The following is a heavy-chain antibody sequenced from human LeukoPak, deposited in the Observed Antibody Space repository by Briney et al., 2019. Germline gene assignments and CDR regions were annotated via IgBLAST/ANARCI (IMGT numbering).Heavy chain of an antibody. Sequence: SETLSLTCAVYGGSLSGYYWSWIRQPPGKGLEWIGEINHSGSTNYNPSLKSRVTISVDTSKNQFSLKLSSVTAADTAVYYRASRWGYGSGSYSRPPRYWGQGTLVTVSS. V-gene: IGHV4-34*01. CDR2: INHSGST. J-gene: IGHJ4*02. CDR3: ASRWGYGSGSYSRPPRY. CDR1: GGSLSGYY. D-gene: IGHD3-10*01.